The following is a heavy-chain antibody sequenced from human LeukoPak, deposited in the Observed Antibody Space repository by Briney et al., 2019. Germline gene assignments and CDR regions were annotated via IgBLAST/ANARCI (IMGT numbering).Heavy chain of an antibody. Sequence: SETLSLTCTVSGGSISSYYWSWIRQPPGKGLEWIGYIYYSGSTNYNPSLKSRVTISVDTSKNQFSLKLSSVTAADTAVYYCARGPRSPSIVMVIASRFDCWGQGTLVTVSS. CDR2: IYYSGST. V-gene: IGHV4-59*12. J-gene: IGHJ4*02. CDR1: GGSISSYY. D-gene: IGHD2-21*01. CDR3: ARGPRSPSIVMVIASRFDC.